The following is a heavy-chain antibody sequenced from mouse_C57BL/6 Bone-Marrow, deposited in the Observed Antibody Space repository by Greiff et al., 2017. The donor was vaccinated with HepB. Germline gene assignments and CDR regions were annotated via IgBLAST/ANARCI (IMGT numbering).Heavy chain of an antibody. V-gene: IGHV5-2*01. CDR2: INSDGGST. Sequence: EVKLMESGGGLVQPGESLKLSCESTEYEFPSHDMSWVRKTPEKRLELVAAINSDGGSTYYPDTMERRFIISRDNTKKNLYLQMSSLRSEDTALYYCARLELGRGFAYWGQGTLVTVSA. D-gene: IGHD4-1*01. CDR1: EYEFPSHD. CDR3: ARLELGRGFAY. J-gene: IGHJ3*01.